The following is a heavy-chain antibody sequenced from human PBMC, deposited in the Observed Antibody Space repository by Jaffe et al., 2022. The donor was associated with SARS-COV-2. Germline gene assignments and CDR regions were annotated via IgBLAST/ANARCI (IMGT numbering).Heavy chain of an antibody. CDR3: ARAGRERRYYFDY. CDR1: GFTFSSYS. D-gene: IGHD3-10*01. J-gene: IGHJ4*02. CDR2: ISSSSSYI. Sequence: EVQLVESGGGLVKPGGSLRLSCAASGFTFSSYSMNWVRQAPGKGLEWVSSISSSSSYIYYADSVKGRFTISRDNAKNSLYLQMNSLRAEDTAVYYCARAGRERRYYFDYWGQGTLVTVSS. V-gene: IGHV3-21*01.